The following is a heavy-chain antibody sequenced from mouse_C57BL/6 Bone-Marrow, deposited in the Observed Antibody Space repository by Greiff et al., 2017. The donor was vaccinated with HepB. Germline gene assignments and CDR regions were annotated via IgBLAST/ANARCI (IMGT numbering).Heavy chain of an antibody. D-gene: IGHD1-1*01. CDR2: IHPNSGST. CDR1: GYTFTSYW. Sequence: QVQLQQPGAELVKPGASVKLSCKASGYTFTSYWMHWVKQRPGQGLEWIGMIHPNSGSTNYNEKFKSKATLTVDKSSSTAYMQLSSLTSEDSSVYYCARRITRYWYFDVWGTGTTVTVSS. CDR3: ARRITRYWYFDV. J-gene: IGHJ1*03. V-gene: IGHV1-64*01.